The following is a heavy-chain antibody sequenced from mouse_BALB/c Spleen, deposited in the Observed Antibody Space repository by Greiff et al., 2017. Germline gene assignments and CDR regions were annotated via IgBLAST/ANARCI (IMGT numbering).Heavy chain of an antibody. Sequence: EVHLVESGGGLVKPGGSLKLSCAASGFAFSSYDMSWVRQTPEKRLEWVAYISSGGGSTYYPDTVKGRFTISRDNAKNTLYLQMSSLKSEDTAMYYCARQGDYDPWFAYWGQGTLVTVSA. CDR1: GFAFSSYD. V-gene: IGHV5-12-1*01. D-gene: IGHD2-4*01. J-gene: IGHJ3*01. CDR2: ISSGGGST. CDR3: ARQGDYDPWFAY.